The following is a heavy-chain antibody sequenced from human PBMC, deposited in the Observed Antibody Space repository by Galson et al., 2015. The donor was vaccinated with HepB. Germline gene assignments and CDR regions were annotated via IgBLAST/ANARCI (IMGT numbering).Heavy chain of an antibody. D-gene: IGHD6-6*01. CDR1: GYTFTSYG. Sequence: SVKVSCKASGYTFTSYGISWVRQAPGQGLEWMGWISAYNGNTNYAQRLQGRVTMTTDTSTSTAYMELRSLRSDDTAVYYCARNAARLWSYWFDPWGQGTLVTVSS. CDR2: ISAYNGNT. CDR3: ARNAARLWSYWFDP. V-gene: IGHV1-18*01. J-gene: IGHJ5*02.